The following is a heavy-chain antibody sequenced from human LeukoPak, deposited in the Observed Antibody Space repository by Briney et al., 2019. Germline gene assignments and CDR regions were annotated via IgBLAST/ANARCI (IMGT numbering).Heavy chain of an antibody. CDR3: TRREAVAGRSVDY. D-gene: IGHD6-19*01. CDR1: GLTFSGSA. Sequence: PGGSLRLSCAASGLTFSGSAMHWVRQASGKGLEWVGRIRSKANSYATAYAASVKGGFTISRDDSKNTAYLQMNSLKTEDTAVYYCTRREAVAGRSVDYWGQGTLVTVSS. CDR2: IRSKANSYAT. J-gene: IGHJ4*02. V-gene: IGHV3-73*01.